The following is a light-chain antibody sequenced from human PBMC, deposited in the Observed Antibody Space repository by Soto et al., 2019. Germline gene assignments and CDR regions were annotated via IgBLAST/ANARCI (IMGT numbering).Light chain of an antibody. J-gene: IGLJ1*01. Sequence: QSVLTQPPSASGAAGQRVTISCSGSNSNIGNNKVNWYQQLPGTAPKLLIYTSNQRPSGVPDRFSGSKSGTSASLAISGLQSEDEADYYCATWDDSLHGYVFGTGTKVTVL. V-gene: IGLV1-44*01. CDR1: NSNIGNNK. CDR2: TSN. CDR3: ATWDDSLHGYV.